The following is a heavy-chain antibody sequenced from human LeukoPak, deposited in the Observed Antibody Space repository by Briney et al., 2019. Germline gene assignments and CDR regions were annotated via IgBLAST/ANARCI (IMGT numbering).Heavy chain of an antibody. CDR1: GGSISSYY. CDR2: IYTSGST. Sequence: SETLSLTCTVSGGSISSYYWSWIRQPAGKGLEWIGRIYTSGSTNYNPSLKSRVTMSVDTSKNQFSLKLSSVTAADTAVYYCARDLVGSGAYYYYMDVWGKGTTVTVSS. J-gene: IGHJ6*03. V-gene: IGHV4-4*07. CDR3: ARDLVGSGAYYYYMDV. D-gene: IGHD3-10*01.